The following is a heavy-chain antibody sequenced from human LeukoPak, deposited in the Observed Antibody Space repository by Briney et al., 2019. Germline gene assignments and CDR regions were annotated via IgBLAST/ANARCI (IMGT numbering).Heavy chain of an antibody. CDR2: IYPGDSDT. CDR3: ARRAQSEVRGVMAPDDAFDI. V-gene: IGHV5-51*01. Sequence: GESLKISCKGSGYSLTSYWIGWVRQMPGKGLEWMGIIYPGDSDTRYSPSFQGQVTISADKSISTAYLQWSSLKASDTAMYYCARRAQSEVRGVMAPDDAFDIWGQGTMVTVSS. CDR1: GYSLTSYW. J-gene: IGHJ3*02. D-gene: IGHD3-10*01.